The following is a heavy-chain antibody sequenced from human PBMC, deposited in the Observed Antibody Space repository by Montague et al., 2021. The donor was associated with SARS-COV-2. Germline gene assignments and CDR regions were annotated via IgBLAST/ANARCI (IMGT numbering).Heavy chain of an antibody. Sequence: SETLSLTCAVSGGSISSSNWWTWVRQPAGEGLEWIVRIYSSGSANYNPXXESRVTMSLDTSKNQFSLNVNSVTAADTAVYYCARVLPDPVRTQYAFDIWGQGTLVTVSS. J-gene: IGHJ3*02. CDR3: ARVLPDPVRTQYAFDI. V-gene: IGHV4-4*07. CDR2: IYSSGSA. CDR1: GGSISSSNW.